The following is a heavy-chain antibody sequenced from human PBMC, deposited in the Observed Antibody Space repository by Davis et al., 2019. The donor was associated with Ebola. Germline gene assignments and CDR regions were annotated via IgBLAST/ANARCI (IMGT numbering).Heavy chain of an antibody. V-gene: IGHV3-30*02. CDR2: IRYDGSNK. CDR3: ARKTILDY. J-gene: IGHJ4*02. D-gene: IGHD4/OR15-4a*01. Sequence: GESLKISCAASGFTFSSYGMHWVRQAPGKGLEWVAVIRYDGSNKYYADSVKGRFTISRDNSKNTLYLQMNSLRAEDTAVYYCARKTILDYWGQGTLVTVSS. CDR1: GFTFSSYG.